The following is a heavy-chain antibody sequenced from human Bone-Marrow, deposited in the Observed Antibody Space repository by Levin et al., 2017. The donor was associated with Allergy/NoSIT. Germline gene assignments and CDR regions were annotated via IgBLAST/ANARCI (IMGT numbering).Heavy chain of an antibody. CDR3: ARVTTDRLGGLGF. Sequence: GGSLRLSCVVSGFTFADNGMHWVRQSPGKGLEWVSSINWNSGTVDYADSVKGRFTVSRDNSKNTLYLQMNSLTGVDTATYYCARVTTDRLGGLGFWGPGTLVTVSP. CDR1: GFTFADNG. V-gene: IGHV3-9*01. CDR2: INWNSGTV. D-gene: IGHD6-6*01. J-gene: IGHJ4*02.